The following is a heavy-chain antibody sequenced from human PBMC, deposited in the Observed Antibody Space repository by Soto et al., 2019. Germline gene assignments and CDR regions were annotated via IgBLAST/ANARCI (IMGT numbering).Heavy chain of an antibody. CDR3: AKDWYSTSSAAFDY. J-gene: IGHJ4*02. V-gene: IGHV3-30*18. D-gene: IGHD6-6*01. CDR2: MAYDGSNN. Sequence: QVQLVESGGGVVQPGRSLRLSCAASGFRFSSYGMHWVRQAPGKGLEWVAVMAYDGSNNYYADSVKGRFTISRDNSKNTLYLQMNSLRAEDTAVYYCAKDWYSTSSAAFDYWGQGTLVTVSS. CDR1: GFRFSSYG.